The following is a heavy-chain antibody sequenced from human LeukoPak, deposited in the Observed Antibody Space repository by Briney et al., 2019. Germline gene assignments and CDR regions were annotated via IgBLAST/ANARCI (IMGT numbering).Heavy chain of an antibody. D-gene: IGHD3-3*01. CDR1: GYSFTSYW. J-gene: IGHJ5*02. CDR2: IYPGDSDT. V-gene: IGHV5-51*01. Sequence: GESLNTSCKGSGYSFTSYWIGWVRQMPGKGLEWMGIIYPGDSDTRYSPSFQGQVTISADKSISTAYLQWSSLKASDTAMYYFARSSNYDFWSGYHPNWFDPWGQGTLVTVSS. CDR3: ARSSNYDFWSGYHPNWFDP.